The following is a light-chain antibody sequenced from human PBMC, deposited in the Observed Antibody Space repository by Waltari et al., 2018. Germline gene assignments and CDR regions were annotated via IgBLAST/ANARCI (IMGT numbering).Light chain of an antibody. J-gene: IGLJ1*01. CDR2: DVS. CDR1: SSDVGGYDY. Sequence: SALTQPASVSGSPGQSIPIFCAGTSSDVGGYDYGYWYQQHPGKAPELIIYDVSNRPSGVSDRFSGSKSGNTASLTISGLQADDEADYYCSSYSSSSTLYVFGTGTKVTV. V-gene: IGLV2-14*03. CDR3: SSYSSSSTLYV.